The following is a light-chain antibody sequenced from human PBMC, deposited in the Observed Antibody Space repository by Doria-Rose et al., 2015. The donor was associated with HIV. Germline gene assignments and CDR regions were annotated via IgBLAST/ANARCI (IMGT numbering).Light chain of an antibody. V-gene: IGKV3-20*01. CDR1: QSFSSTY. CDR3: HQYGTSWT. CDR2: DGS. J-gene: IGKJ1*01. Sequence: TQSPGTLSLSPGERATLSCRASQSFSSTYLAWYQQNPGQAPSLLIYDGSTRATGIPDGFSASGSGTDFTLTINRLEPEDFALYYCHQYGTSWTFGQGTKVEI.